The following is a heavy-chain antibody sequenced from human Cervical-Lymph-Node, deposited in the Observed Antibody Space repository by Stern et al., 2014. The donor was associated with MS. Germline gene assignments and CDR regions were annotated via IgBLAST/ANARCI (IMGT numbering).Heavy chain of an antibody. D-gene: IGHD3-22*01. CDR2: IWYDGSNK. Sequence: VQLVESGGGVVQPGRSLRLSCAASGFTFSSYGMHWVRQAPGKGLEWVAVIWYDGSNKYDADSVKGRFTISRDNSKNTLYLQMNSLRAEDTAVYYCARGGGLNYYDSSGYNLFDYWGQGTLVTVFS. V-gene: IGHV3-33*01. J-gene: IGHJ4*02. CDR3: ARGGGLNYYDSSGYNLFDY. CDR1: GFTFSSYG.